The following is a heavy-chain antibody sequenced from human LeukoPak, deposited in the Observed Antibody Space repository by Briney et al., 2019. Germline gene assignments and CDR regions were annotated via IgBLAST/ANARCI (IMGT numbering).Heavy chain of an antibody. CDR2: IKQDGSEK. CDR1: GFTFSSYW. Sequence: GGSLRLSCAASGFTFSSYWMSWVRQAPGKGLEWVANIKQDGSEKSYVDSVKGRFTISRDNAKNSLYLQMNSLRAEDTAVYNCARQGSLWFGESREDYWGQGTLVTVSS. CDR3: ARQGSLWFGESREDY. V-gene: IGHV3-7*01. D-gene: IGHD3-10*01. J-gene: IGHJ4*02.